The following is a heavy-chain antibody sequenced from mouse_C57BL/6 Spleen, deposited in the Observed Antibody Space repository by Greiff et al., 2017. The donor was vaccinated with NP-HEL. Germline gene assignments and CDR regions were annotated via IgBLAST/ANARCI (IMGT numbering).Heavy chain of an antibody. CDR2: IYPGSGNT. CDR1: GYTFTDYY. CDR3: ARGPYDGDYFDY. D-gene: IGHD2-14*01. Sequence: QVHVKQPGAVLVRPGASVKLSCKASGYTFTDYYINWVKQRPGQGLEWIARIYPGSGNTNYNEKFKGKATLTAEKSSSTAYMQLSSLTSEDSAVYFCARGPYDGDYFDYWGQGTTLTVSS. V-gene: IGHV1-76*01. J-gene: IGHJ2*01.